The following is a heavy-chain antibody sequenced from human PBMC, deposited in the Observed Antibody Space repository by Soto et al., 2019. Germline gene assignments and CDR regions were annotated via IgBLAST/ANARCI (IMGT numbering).Heavy chain of an antibody. CDR2: IHHSGRA. CDR1: GGFIRSGDYY. Sequence: QVQLQESGPGLVKPSQTLSLTCTVSGGFIRSGDYYWTWIRQPQGQGLEWIGYIHHSGRAYYNPSLKSRATMSVDTSETQFTLKLTSMTAADTAVYFCASTNWAYAFDFWGHGTLVTVSS. D-gene: IGHD7-27*01. V-gene: IGHV4-30-4*01. CDR3: ASTNWAYAFDF. J-gene: IGHJ3*01.